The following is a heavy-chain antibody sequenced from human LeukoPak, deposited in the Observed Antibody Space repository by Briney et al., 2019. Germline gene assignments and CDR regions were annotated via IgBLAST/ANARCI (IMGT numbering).Heavy chain of an antibody. Sequence: SETLSLTCTVSGGSIGSCYWSWIRQPPGKGLEWIGYISYSGNTNYNPSLKSRVTLSVDTSKNQFSLKLSSVTAADTAVYYCARKTYYYDSSGYDWFDPWGQGTLVTVSS. D-gene: IGHD3-22*01. CDR2: ISYSGNT. V-gene: IGHV4-59*01. CDR1: GGSIGSCY. CDR3: ARKTYYYDSSGYDWFDP. J-gene: IGHJ5*02.